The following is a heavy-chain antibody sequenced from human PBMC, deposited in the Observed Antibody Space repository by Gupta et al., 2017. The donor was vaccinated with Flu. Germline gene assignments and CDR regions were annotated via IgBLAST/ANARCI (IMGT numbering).Heavy chain of an antibody. Sequence: EVQLLDSGGALVQPGQSLRLPCAASGFTLSTSAMTWLRQAPGKGLEWVSTIADSSDNTYYAVSVRGRFTSSRDKSKNTLYLQMDSLRVEDTALYYCARRPYPYGVPYCDYWGLGTLVTVSS. CDR3: ARRPYPYGVPYCDY. V-gene: IGHV3-23*01. J-gene: IGHJ4*02. CDR2: IADSSDNT. CDR1: GFTLSTSA. D-gene: IGHD3-3*01.